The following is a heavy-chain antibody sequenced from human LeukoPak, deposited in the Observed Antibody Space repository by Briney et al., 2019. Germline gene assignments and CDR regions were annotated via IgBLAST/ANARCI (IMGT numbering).Heavy chain of an antibody. CDR1: GFTFSTYS. V-gene: IGHV3-48*01. CDR3: ARATSSAWYYFDY. CDR2: ISSSSSTI. J-gene: IGHJ4*02. Sequence: GGSLRLSCAASGFTFSTYSLNWVRQAPGKGLEWVSCISSSSSTIYYADSVKGRFTISRDNAQNSVYLQMNSLTPEDTALYYCARATSSAWYYFDYWGQGTLVIVSS. D-gene: IGHD6-19*01.